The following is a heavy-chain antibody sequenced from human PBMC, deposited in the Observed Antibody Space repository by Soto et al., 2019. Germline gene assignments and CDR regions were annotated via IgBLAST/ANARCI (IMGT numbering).Heavy chain of an antibody. V-gene: IGHV3-7*01. CDR1: GFTFSSYW. CDR2: IKQDGSEK. Sequence: EVQLVESGGGLVQPGGSLRLSCAASGFTFSSYWMSWVRQAPGKGLEWVANIKQDGSEKYYVDSVKGRFTISRDNAKNSLDLQMNSLRGEGTGVYFCARDKYYGTGTGWGQGTLVTVSS. D-gene: IGHD3-16*01. CDR3: ARDKYYGTGTG. J-gene: IGHJ4*02.